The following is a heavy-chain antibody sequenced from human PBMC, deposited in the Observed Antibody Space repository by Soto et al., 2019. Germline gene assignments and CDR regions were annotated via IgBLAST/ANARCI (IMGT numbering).Heavy chain of an antibody. CDR2: IFSNAEK. CDR1: GFSLSNTRLG. V-gene: IGHV2-26*01. CDR3: ARMWSVEGYLQP. D-gene: IGHD3-3*01. Sequence: QVTLKESGPVLVKPTETLTLTCSVSGFSLSNTRLGVSWIRQPPGKALEWLAHIFSNAEKSYNTSLESRLTLSAGTSKPPVLLTMTNLDPVDPGTYYRARMWSVEGYLQPWGQGTLVTVSP. J-gene: IGHJ1*01.